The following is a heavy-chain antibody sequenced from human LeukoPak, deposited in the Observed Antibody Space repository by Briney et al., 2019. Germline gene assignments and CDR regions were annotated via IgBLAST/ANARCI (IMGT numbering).Heavy chain of an antibody. CDR1: GFTFDDYG. CDR2: INWNGGST. D-gene: IGHD3-10*01. Sequence: GGSLRLSCAASGFTFDDYGMSWVRQAPGKGLEWGSGINWNGGSTGYADSVKGRFTISRDNAKNFLFLQMNSLRAEDTALYYCARRRVTVVRGVDITSYYFDYWGQGTLVTVSS. V-gene: IGHV3-20*04. J-gene: IGHJ4*02. CDR3: ARRRVTVVRGVDITSYYFDY.